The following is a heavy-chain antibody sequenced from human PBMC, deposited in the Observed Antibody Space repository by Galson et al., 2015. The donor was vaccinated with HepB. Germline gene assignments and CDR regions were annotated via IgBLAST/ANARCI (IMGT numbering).Heavy chain of an antibody. CDR1: GYTFTNYY. J-gene: IGHJ4*02. V-gene: IGHV1-46*04. Sequence: SVTLSCKASGYTFTNYYMHWVRQAPGQGLEWMGIINPSAGSTSYAQKLLGRVTMTRDTSTSTVYMELSSLRSEDTAVYYCAREGDYFDCWGQGTLVTVSA. CDR3: AREGDYFDC. CDR2: INPSAGST. D-gene: IGHD3-16*01.